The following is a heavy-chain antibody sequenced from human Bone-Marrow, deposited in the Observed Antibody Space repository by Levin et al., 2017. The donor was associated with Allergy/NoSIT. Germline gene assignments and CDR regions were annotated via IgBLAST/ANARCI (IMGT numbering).Heavy chain of an antibody. CDR2: IIPILGIA. J-gene: IGHJ6*02. Sequence: PGESLKISCKASGGTFSSYTISWVRQAPGQGLEWMGRIIPILGIANYAQKFQGRVTITADKSTSTAYMELSSLRSEDTAVYYCARDVLLWFGELPNYDYGMDVWGQGTTVTVSS. V-gene: IGHV1-69*04. D-gene: IGHD3-10*01. CDR3: ARDVLLWFGELPNYDYGMDV. CDR1: GGTFSSYT.